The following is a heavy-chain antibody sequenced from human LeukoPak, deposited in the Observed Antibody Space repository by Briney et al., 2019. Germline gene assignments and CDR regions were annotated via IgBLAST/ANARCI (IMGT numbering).Heavy chain of an antibody. Sequence: PSGTLSLTCAVSGRSISSGNWWSWVRQPPGKGLEWIGEIYHTGSTNYNPSLKSRVSISVDKSKNQLSLNLNSVTAADTAVYYCARSASYCLDYWGQGTLVTVSS. J-gene: IGHJ4*02. CDR2: IYHTGST. CDR3: ARSASYCLDY. CDR1: GRSISSGNW. V-gene: IGHV4-4*02. D-gene: IGHD2-15*01.